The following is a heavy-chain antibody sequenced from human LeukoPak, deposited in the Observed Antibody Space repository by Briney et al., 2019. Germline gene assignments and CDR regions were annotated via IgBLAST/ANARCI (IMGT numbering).Heavy chain of an antibody. J-gene: IGHJ4*02. CDR2: IISSGTTI. D-gene: IGHD3-22*01. Sequence: GGSLRLSCAASGFTFSDYYMSWIRQAPGKGLEWLSYIISSGTTIYYADSEKGRFTVSRDNAKNSLYLQMNSLRADDTAVYYCARHSSGWSFDYWGQGTLVTVSS. V-gene: IGHV3-11*04. CDR1: GFTFSDYY. CDR3: ARHSSGWSFDY.